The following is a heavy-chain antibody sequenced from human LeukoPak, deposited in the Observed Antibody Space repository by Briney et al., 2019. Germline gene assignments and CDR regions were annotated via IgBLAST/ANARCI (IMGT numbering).Heavy chain of an antibody. V-gene: IGHV3-48*03. J-gene: IGHJ4*02. CDR3: ARRGPRGSFDY. D-gene: IGHD3-10*01. CDR1: GFTFSSYE. CDR2: ISSSGSTI. Sequence: GGSLRLSCAASGFTFSSYEMNWVRQAPGKGLEWVSYISSSGSTIYYADSAKGRFTISRDNAKNSLYLQMNSLRAEDTAVYYCARRGPRGSFDYWGQGTLVTVSS.